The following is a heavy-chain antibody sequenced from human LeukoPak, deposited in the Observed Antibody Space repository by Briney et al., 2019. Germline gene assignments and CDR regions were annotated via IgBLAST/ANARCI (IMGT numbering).Heavy chain of an antibody. CDR1: GFTVSSNY. CDR3: VSITCYDSSYAFDI. CDR2: IYSGGST. V-gene: IGHV3-66*02. D-gene: IGHD3-22*01. J-gene: IGHJ3*02. Sequence: GGSLRLSCAASGFTVSSNYMSWVRQAPGKGLEWVSVIYSGGSTYYAESVKGRFTISRDNSKNTLYLQMNSLRAEDTAVYYCVSITCYDSSYAFDIWGQGTMVTVSS.